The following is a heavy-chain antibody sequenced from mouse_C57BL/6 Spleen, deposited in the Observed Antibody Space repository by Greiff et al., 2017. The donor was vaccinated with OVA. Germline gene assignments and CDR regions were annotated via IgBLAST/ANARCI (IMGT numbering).Heavy chain of an antibody. CDR3: SRNDGSYWYFDV. J-gene: IGHJ1*03. CDR2: INPSNGGT. Sequence: QVQLKQSGTELVKPGASVKLSCKASGYTFTSYWMHWVKQRPGQGLEWIGNINPSNGGTNYNEKFKSKATLTVDKSSSTAYMQLSSLTSEDSAVYYCSRNDGSYWYFDVWGTGTTVTVSS. V-gene: IGHV1-53*01. CDR1: GYTFTSYW. D-gene: IGHD2-12*01.